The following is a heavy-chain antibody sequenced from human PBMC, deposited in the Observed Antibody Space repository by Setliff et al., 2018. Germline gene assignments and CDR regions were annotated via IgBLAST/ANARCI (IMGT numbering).Heavy chain of an antibody. CDR3: ARGVGAMGDY. Sequence: ASVKVSCKTSGYSFTNYGINWVRQAPGKGLEWMGGFDAEDGETIYAQKFQGRVTMTRDTSTSTFYMELSSLRSEDTAVYYCARGVGAMGDYWGQGTLVTVSS. V-gene: IGHV1-8*02. D-gene: IGHD1-26*01. CDR1: GYSFTNYG. CDR2: FDAEDGET. J-gene: IGHJ4*02.